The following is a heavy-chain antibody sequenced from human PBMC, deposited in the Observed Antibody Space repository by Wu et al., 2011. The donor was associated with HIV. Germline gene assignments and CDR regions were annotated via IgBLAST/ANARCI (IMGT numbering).Heavy chain of an antibody. CDR3: ARAGPYYYRKCVTYNPPGYFDY. Sequence: QVQLVQSGAEVKKPGSSVKVSCKASGGTFSSYAISWVRQAPGQGLEWMGGIIPIFGQQTTHRSSRAGVTITTDESTSTAYMELSSLRSEDTAVYYCARAGPYYYRKCVTYNPPGYFDYVGQGPGHRL. J-gene: IGHJ4*02. D-gene: IGHD3-10*01. CDR2: IIPIFGQ. CDR1: GGTFSSYA. V-gene: IGHV1-69*05.